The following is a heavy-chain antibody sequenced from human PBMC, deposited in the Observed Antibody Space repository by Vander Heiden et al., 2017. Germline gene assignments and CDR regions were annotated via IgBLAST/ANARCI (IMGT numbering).Heavy chain of an antibody. J-gene: IGHJ6*02. Sequence: EVQLVESGGGLVKPGGSLRLSCAASGFTFSSYSLNWVRQAPGKGLEWVSSISSSSSYIYYADSVKGRFTISRDNAKNSLYLQMNSLRAEDTAVYYCARDTITMVRGRWEYYYYGMDVWGQGTTVTVSS. D-gene: IGHD3-10*01. V-gene: IGHV3-21*01. CDR2: ISSSSSYI. CDR3: ARDTITMVRGRWEYYYYGMDV. CDR1: GFTFSSYS.